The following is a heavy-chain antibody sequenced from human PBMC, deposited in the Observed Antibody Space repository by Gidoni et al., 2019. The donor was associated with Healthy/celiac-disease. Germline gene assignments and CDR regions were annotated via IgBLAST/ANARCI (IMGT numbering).Heavy chain of an antibody. J-gene: IGHJ4*02. CDR3: ARGYSSGWHYIDY. CDR2: ISSSSSYI. V-gene: IGHV3-21*01. D-gene: IGHD6-19*01. Sequence: EVQLVESGGGLVKPGGSLRLSCAASGFTFSSYSMNWVRQAPGKGLEWVSSISSSSSYIYYADSVKGRFTISRDNAKNSLYLQMNSLRAEDTAVYYCARGYSSGWHYIDYWGQGTLVTVSS. CDR1: GFTFSSYS.